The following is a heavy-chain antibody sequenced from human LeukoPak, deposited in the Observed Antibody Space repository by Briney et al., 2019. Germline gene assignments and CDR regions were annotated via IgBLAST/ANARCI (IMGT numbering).Heavy chain of an antibody. J-gene: IGHJ6*03. D-gene: IGHD4-17*01. CDR1: GGSISSSSYY. CDR2: IYYSGST. CDR3: ERVGATVTTDYYYYMDV. Sequence: SETLSLTCTVSGGSISSSSYYWGWIRQPPGKGLEWIGGIYYSGSTYYNPSLKSRVTVSVDTSKNQFSLKLSSVTAADTAVYYCERVGATVTTDYYYYMDVWGKGTTVTISS. V-gene: IGHV4-39*07.